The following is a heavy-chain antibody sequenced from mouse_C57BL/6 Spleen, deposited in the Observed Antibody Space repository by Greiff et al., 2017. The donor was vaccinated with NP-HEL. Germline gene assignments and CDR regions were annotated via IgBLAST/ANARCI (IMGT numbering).Heavy chain of an antibody. Sequence: EVKLVESGGGLVKPGGSLKLSCAASGFTFSDYGMHWVRQAPEKGLEWVAYISSGSSTIYYADTVKGRFTISRDNAKNTLCLQMTSLRSEDTAMYYCARRTVVDYYAMDYWGQGTSVTVSS. CDR2: ISSGSSTI. CDR1: GFTFSDYG. D-gene: IGHD1-1*01. V-gene: IGHV5-17*01. CDR3: ARRTVVDYYAMDY. J-gene: IGHJ4*01.